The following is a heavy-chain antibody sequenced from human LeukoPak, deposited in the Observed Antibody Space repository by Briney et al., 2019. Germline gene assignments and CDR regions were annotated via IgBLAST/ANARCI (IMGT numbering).Heavy chain of an antibody. J-gene: IGHJ4*02. CDR3: ATSDPISGYYY. D-gene: IGHD3-22*01. Sequence: GGSLRLSCAASGFTFSSYWMHWVRQAPGKGLVWVSRINSDGSTTNYADSVKGRFTISRDSAKNTLSLQMNSLSAEDTAVYYCATSDPISGYYYWGQGTLVTVSS. CDR1: GFTFSSYW. CDR2: INSDGSTT. V-gene: IGHV3-74*01.